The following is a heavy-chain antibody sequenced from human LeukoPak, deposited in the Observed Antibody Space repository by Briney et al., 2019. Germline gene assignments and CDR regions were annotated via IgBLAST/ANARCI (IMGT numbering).Heavy chain of an antibody. V-gene: IGHV4-59*10. CDR1: GGSFSGYY. Sequence: SETLSLTCAVYGGSFSGYYWSWIRQPAGKGLEWIGRIYTSGSTNYNPSLKSRVTISVDTSKNQFSLKLSSVTAADTAVYYCARNPGNYYYYYMDVWGKGTTVTISS. CDR3: ARNPGNYYYYYMDV. J-gene: IGHJ6*03. CDR2: IYTSGST.